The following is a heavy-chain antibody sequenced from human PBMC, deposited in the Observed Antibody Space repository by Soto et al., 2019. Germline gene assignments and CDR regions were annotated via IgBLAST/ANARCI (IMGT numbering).Heavy chain of an antibody. CDR1: GFSFSKYS. CDR2: INDRINYI. Sequence: EVQLVESGGGLVKPGGSLRLSCAASGFSFSKYSMNWGRQAPGKWLEWVSYINDRINYIYYADSVMGAFPTSTDNAINSLYLQMNSLRPDYTAVYYCANFPSCSSSTCLDSWGRGTLVTVSS. CDR3: ANFPSCSSSTCLDS. D-gene: IGHD2-15*01. J-gene: IGHJ5*01. V-gene: IGHV3-21*06.